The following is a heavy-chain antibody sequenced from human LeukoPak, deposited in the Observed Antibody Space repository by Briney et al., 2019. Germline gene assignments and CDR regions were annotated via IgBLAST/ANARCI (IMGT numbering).Heavy chain of an antibody. CDR3: AKAKWVSNADAVW. J-gene: IGHJ4*02. D-gene: IGHD1-1*01. CDR1: GFSFSTYA. Sequence: GGSLRLSCSASGFSFSTYAMSWVRQAPARGLEWVSSIRGGGDTFYAESVKGRFTLSRDDSRNTVYLEMNNLRVEDTAVYYCAKAKWVSNADAVWWGQGTLVTVSS. CDR2: IRGGGDT. V-gene: IGHV3-23*01.